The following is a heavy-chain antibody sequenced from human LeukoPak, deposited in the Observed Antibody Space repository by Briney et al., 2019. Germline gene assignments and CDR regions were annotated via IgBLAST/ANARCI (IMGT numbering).Heavy chain of an antibody. CDR2: ISSSSSYI. J-gene: IGHJ4*02. V-gene: IGHV3-21*01. CDR3: ARASSGWSSLTFDY. Sequence: GGSLRLSCAASGFTFSSYSMNWVRQAPGKGLEWVSSISSSSSYIYYADSVKGRFTISRDNAKNSLYLQMNSLRAEDTAVYYCARASSGWSSLTFDYWGQGTLVTVSS. D-gene: IGHD6-19*01. CDR1: GFTFSSYS.